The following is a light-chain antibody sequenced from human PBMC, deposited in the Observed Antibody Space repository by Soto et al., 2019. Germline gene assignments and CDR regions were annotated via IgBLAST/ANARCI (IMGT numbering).Light chain of an antibody. Sequence: EIVLTQSPGTLSLFPGERATLSCRASQSISSSYLAWYQQKPGQAPRLLIYGASSRATGIPDRCSGAGSATDVSLTISILEHADFAVYYCHQYGSAPAWTFGQGTKVEIK. CDR1: QSISSSY. V-gene: IGKV3-20*01. CDR2: GAS. J-gene: IGKJ1*01. CDR3: HQYGSAPAWT.